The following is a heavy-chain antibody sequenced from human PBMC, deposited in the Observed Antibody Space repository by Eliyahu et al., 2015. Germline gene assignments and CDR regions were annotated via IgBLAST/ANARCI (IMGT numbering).Heavy chain of an antibody. V-gene: IGHV3-23*01. J-gene: IGHJ4*02. CDR2: ISSSGDST. D-gene: IGHD3-22*01. CDR3: AKDRSSGRGGSFDY. CDR1: GFTFSLYA. Sequence: EVQLLESGGGLVQPGGSVRLSCTASGFTFSLYAMNWXRQAPGKGLGWVSTISSSGDSTYYADSVKGRFTISRDNSKNTLYVQMNSLRVEDTAVYYCAKDRSSGRGGSFDYWGQGTLVTVSS.